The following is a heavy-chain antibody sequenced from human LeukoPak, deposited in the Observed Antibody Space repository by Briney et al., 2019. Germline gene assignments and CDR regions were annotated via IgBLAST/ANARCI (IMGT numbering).Heavy chain of an antibody. CDR2: ISYDGSNK. J-gene: IGHJ4*02. CDR1: GFTFSSYA. D-gene: IGHD6-19*01. CDR3: AREEAGYFDY. Sequence: PGRSLRLSCAASGFTFSSYAMHWVRQAPGKGLEWVAVISYDGSNKYYADPVKGRFTISRDNSKNTLYLQMNSLRAEDTAVFYCAREEAGYFDYWGQGTLVTVSS. V-gene: IGHV3-30-3*01.